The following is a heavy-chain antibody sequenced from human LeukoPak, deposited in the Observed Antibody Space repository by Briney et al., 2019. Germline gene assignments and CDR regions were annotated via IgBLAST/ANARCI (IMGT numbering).Heavy chain of an antibody. Sequence: SETLSLTCTVSGGSISSYYWSWIRQPPGKGLEWIGYIYYSGSTYYNPSLKSRVTISVDTSKNQFSLKLSSVTAADTAVYYCASRVGPSVFQHWGQGTLVTVSS. CDR3: ASRVGPSVFQH. CDR1: GGSISSYY. V-gene: IGHV4-59*06. D-gene: IGHD1-26*01. J-gene: IGHJ1*01. CDR2: IYYSGST.